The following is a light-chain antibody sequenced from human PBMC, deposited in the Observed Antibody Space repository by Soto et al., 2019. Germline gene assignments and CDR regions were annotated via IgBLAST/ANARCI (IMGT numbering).Light chain of an antibody. V-gene: IGLV1-51*01. Sequence: QSVLTQPPSVSAAPGQKVTISCSGSSANIGNNYVSWYQQHPGTAPKLLIYDNNKRPSRIPDRFSGSKSGTSATLGITGLQTGDEADYYCGTWDSSLSAVVFGGGTQLTVL. CDR3: GTWDSSLSAVV. CDR1: SANIGNNY. CDR2: DNN. J-gene: IGLJ2*01.